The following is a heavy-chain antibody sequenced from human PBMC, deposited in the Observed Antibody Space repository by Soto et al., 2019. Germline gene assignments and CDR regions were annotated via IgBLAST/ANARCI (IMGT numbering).Heavy chain of an antibody. CDR1: GYTFTSYA. V-gene: IGHV1-3*01. J-gene: IGHJ4*02. D-gene: IGHD3-10*01. CDR2: INAGNGNT. CDR3: ARGATMVRGVITPAGY. Sequence: GASVKVSCKASGYTFTSYAMHWVRQAPGQRLEWMGWINAGNGNTKYSQKFQGRVTITRDTSASTAYMELSGLRSEDTAVYYCARGATMVRGVITPAGYWGQGTLVTVSS.